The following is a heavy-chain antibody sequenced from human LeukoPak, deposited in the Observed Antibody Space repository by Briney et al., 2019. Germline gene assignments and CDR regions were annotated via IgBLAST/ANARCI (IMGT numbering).Heavy chain of an antibody. J-gene: IGHJ5*02. CDR2: ISSSSSTI. V-gene: IGHV3-48*02. CDR1: GFTFSSYS. Sequence: GGSLRLSCAASGFTFSSYSMNWVRQAPGKGLEWVSYISSSSSTIYYADSVKGRFTISRDNAKNSLYLQMNSLRDEDTALYYCARDQGSGSYQGTDFDPWGQGTLVTVSS. CDR3: ARDQGSGSYQGTDFDP. D-gene: IGHD1-26*01.